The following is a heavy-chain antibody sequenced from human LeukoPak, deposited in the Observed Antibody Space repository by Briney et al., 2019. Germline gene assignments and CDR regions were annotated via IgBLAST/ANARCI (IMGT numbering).Heavy chain of an antibody. CDR1: GGTFSSYA. V-gene: IGHV1-69*05. CDR3: ARAASWGTSCYPCSAFDI. D-gene: IGHD2-2*01. J-gene: IGHJ3*02. CDR2: IIPIFGTA. Sequence: SVKVSCKASGGTFSSYAISWVRQAPGQGLEWMGGIIPIFGTANYAQKFQGRVTITTDESTSTAYMELSSLRSEDTAVYYCARAASWGTSCYPCSAFDIWGQGTMVTVSS.